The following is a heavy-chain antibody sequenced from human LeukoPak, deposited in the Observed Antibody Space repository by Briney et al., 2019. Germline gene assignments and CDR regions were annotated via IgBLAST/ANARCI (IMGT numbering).Heavy chain of an antibody. CDR2: IYYSGGT. J-gene: IGHJ5*02. Sequence: SETLSLTCTVSGGSISSYYWSWIRQPPGKGLEWIGYIYYSGGTNYNPSLKSRVTISLDTSKNQFSLNLSSVTAADTAVYYCARDGGSYYRSWFDPWGQGTLVTVSS. D-gene: IGHD1-26*01. V-gene: IGHV4-59*01. CDR3: ARDGGSYYRSWFDP. CDR1: GGSISSYY.